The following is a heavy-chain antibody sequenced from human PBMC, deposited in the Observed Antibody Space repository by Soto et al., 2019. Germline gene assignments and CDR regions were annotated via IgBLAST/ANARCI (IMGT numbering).Heavy chain of an antibody. CDR2: TYYRSKWYN. CDR3: ARGVGATQDYYYGMDV. CDR1: GDSVSSNSAA. V-gene: IGHV6-1*01. D-gene: IGHD1-26*01. J-gene: IGHJ6*02. Sequence: SQTLSLTCAISGDSVSSNSAAWNWIRQSPSKDFEWLGRTYYRSKWYNDYAVSVKSRITINSDTSKNQFSLQLNSVTPEDTAVYYCARGVGATQDYYYGMDVWGQGTTVTVSS.